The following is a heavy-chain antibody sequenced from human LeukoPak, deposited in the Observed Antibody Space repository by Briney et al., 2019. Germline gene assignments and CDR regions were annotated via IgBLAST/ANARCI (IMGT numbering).Heavy chain of an antibody. Sequence: GESLQISCQGSGYRFTTYWISWVRQMPGKALEWMGRIDPSDSYTNYSPSFQGHVTISADKSISTAYLQWSSLKASDTAIYYCTRRISGYETAFDIWGRGTMVTVSS. CDR1: GYRFTTYW. CDR2: IDPSDSYT. J-gene: IGHJ3*02. V-gene: IGHV5-10-1*01. CDR3: TRRISGYETAFDI. D-gene: IGHD5-12*01.